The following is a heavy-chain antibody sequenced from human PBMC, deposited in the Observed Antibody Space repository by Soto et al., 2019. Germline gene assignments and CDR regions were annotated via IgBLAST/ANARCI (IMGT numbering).Heavy chain of an antibody. CDR2: INHSGST. CDR3: ARGGTTDY. Sequence: SETLSLTSAVYGESVSSYYWGWIRQPPRKGLEWIGEINHSGSTNYNPSLKSRVTISVDTSKNQFSLKLSSVTAAATAVYYCARGGTTDYWGQGTLVTLSS. D-gene: IGHD1-7*01. J-gene: IGHJ4*01. CDR1: GESVSSYY. V-gene: IGHV4-34*01.